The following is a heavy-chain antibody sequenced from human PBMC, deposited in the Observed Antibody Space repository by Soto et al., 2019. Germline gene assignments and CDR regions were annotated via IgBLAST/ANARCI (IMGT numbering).Heavy chain of an antibody. J-gene: IGHJ6*02. CDR1: GGIFSDYA. CDR3: AKDPPWTVGPLAMDV. V-gene: IGHV3-23*01. CDR2: FSGSGGNI. Sequence: VGSLRLSCGVSGGIFSDYAMSWVRQAPGKGLEWVSTFSGSGGNIYYAESVKGRLTISRDDSKNTLYLQMDSLRVEDTAVYYCAKDPPWTVGPLAMDVWGQGTTVTVSS. D-gene: IGHD1-26*01.